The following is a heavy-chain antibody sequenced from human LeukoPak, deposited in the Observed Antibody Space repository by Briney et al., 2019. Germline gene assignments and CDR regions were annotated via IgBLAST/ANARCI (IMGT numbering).Heavy chain of an antibody. Sequence: SETLSLACTVSGGSISRIRQPPGKGLEWIGYIYYSGSTSYNPSLKSRVTISVDTSKNQFSLRLSSVTAADTAVYFCARYCSGVSCYSRALDYWGQGTLVTVSS. J-gene: IGHJ4*02. CDR1: GGSIS. CDR3: ARYCSGVSCYSRALDY. D-gene: IGHD2-15*01. V-gene: IGHV4-59*01. CDR2: IYYSGST.